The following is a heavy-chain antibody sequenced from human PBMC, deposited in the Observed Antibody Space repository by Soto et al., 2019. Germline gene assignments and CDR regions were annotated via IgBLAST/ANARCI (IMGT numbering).Heavy chain of an antibody. CDR3: AKDRITMVRGVLIMRY. Sequence: QVQLVQSGAEVKKPGASVKVSCKASGYTFTNYALHWVRQAPGQRLEWMGWINAGNGNTKYSQKLQGRVTITRDTSASRAYMELSSLRSEDTAVYYCAKDRITMVRGVLIMRYWGQGTLVTVSS. V-gene: IGHV1-3*01. CDR2: INAGNGNT. D-gene: IGHD3-10*01. J-gene: IGHJ4*02. CDR1: GYTFTNYA.